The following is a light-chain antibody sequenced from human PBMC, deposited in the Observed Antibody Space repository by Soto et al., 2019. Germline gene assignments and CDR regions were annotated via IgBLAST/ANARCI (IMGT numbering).Light chain of an antibody. Sequence: EIQMTKSPSTLPASVGDRVTITCRASQSISTWLAWYQQKPGKAPNLLIYKASRLETGVPSRFSGSGSGTEFTLTINFLQPDDFATYYCQQYNSYSPLTFGGGTKVDI. CDR3: QQYNSYSPLT. CDR1: QSISTW. CDR2: KAS. V-gene: IGKV1-5*03. J-gene: IGKJ4*01.